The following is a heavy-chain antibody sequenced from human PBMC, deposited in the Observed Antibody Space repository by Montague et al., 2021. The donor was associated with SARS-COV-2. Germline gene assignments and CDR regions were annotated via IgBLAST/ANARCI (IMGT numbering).Heavy chain of an antibody. V-gene: IGHV2-5*02. D-gene: IGHD3-10*01. Sequence: PALVKPTQTLTLTCTFSGFSLSTSGVGVGWFRKPPGKALEWLALIYWDDDRHYSPSLKSRLTITTDTSNNQVVLTMTHMDPVDTATYYCAHRAGKWFGESRTYSSDYWGQGTLVTVSS. CDR2: IYWDDDR. J-gene: IGHJ4*02. CDR1: GFSLSTSGVG. CDR3: AHRAGKWFGESRTYSSDY.